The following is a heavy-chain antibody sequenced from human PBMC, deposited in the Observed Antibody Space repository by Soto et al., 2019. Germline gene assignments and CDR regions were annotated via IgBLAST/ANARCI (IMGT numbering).Heavy chain of an antibody. Sequence: SETLSLTCAVYGGSFSGYYWSWIRQPPGKGLEWIGEINHSGSTNYNPSLKSRVTISVDTSKNQFSLKLSSVTAADTAVYYCARAQAIAAAGKAGHNYYYSGMDVWGQGTTVTVSS. D-gene: IGHD6-13*01. CDR2: INHSGST. V-gene: IGHV4-34*01. J-gene: IGHJ6*02. CDR1: GGSFSGYY. CDR3: ARAQAIAAAGKAGHNYYYSGMDV.